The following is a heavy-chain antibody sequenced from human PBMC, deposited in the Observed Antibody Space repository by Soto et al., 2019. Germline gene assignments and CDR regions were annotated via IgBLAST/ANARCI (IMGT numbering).Heavy chain of an antibody. CDR1: GFTFSSYA. CDR3: ARDGYSSSFTFDY. CDR2: ISYDGSNK. Sequence: PGGSLRLSCAASGFTFSSYAMHWVRQAPGKGLEWVAVISYDGSNKYYADSVKGRFTISRDNSKNTLYLQMNSLRAEDTAVYYCARDGYSSSFTFDYWGQGTLVTVS. V-gene: IGHV3-30-3*01. J-gene: IGHJ4*02. D-gene: IGHD6-13*01.